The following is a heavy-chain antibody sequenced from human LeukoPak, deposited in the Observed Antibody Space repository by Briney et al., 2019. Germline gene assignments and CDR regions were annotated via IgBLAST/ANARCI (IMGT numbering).Heavy chain of an antibody. D-gene: IGHD1-1*01. CDR2: IYYSGST. V-gene: IGHV4-39*07. Sequence: SETLSLTCTVSGGSISSSSYYWGWIRQPPGKGLEWIGSIYYSGSTYYNPSLMSRVTLSVDTSKNQFSLKLSSVTAADTAVYYCARETTGTTVYYYYYYMDVWGKGTTVTISS. CDR1: GGSISSSSYY. J-gene: IGHJ6*03. CDR3: ARETTGTTVYYYYYYMDV.